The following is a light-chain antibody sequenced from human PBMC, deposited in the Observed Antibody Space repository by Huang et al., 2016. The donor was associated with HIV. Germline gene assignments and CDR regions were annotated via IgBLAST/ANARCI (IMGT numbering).Light chain of an antibody. V-gene: IGKV1-39*01. Sequence: DIQMTQSPSSLSASIGDRVTITCGASQNISSYLNWDQQKPGKVPKVLISAASSLQSGVPSRFSGRGSGADFTLTVGSLQPEDFATYYCQQSHSTPRTFGQGTKVEIK. CDR3: QQSHSTPRT. CDR2: AAS. CDR1: QNISSY. J-gene: IGKJ1*01.